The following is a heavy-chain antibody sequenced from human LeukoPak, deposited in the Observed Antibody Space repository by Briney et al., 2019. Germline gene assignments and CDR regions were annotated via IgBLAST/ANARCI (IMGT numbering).Heavy chain of an antibody. J-gene: IGHJ4*02. CDR1: GFTFSSYA. CDR3: ARDLNDFWSGYPPAY. D-gene: IGHD3-3*01. V-gene: IGHV3-30-3*01. CDR2: ISYDGSNK. Sequence: PGGSLRLSCAASGFTFSSYAMHWVRQAPGKGLEWVAVISYDGSNKYYADSVKGRFTISRDNSKKPLYLQMSSLRAEDTAVYYCARDLNDFWSGYPPAYWGQGTLVTVPS.